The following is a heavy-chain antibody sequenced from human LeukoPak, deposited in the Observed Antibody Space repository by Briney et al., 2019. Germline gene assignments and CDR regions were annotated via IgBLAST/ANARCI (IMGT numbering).Heavy chain of an antibody. V-gene: IGHV4-39*01. CDR2: IYYSGST. J-gene: IGHJ4*02. D-gene: IGHD6-25*01. CDR1: GASISSGDYY. CDR3: VRRGQRLNPGLYYFDH. Sequence: PSETLSLTCTVSGASISSGDYYWGWIRQSPGRGLEWIGTIYYSGSTNCNPSLKSRVTISVDTSENQFSLRLTSVTATDTAVYYCVRRGQRLNPGLYYFDHWGQGTLVTVSS.